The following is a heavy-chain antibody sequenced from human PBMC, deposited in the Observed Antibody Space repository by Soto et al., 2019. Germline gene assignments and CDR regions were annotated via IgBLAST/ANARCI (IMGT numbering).Heavy chain of an antibody. D-gene: IGHD6-13*01. CDR2: ISNNGAHT. J-gene: IGHJ6*03. Sequence: EAQLVESGGGLVQPGGSLRLSCAASGFTFSNYEMHWVRQAPGKGLEYVSGISNNGAHTDYAKSVKGRFTISRDNSDNTLYLQMGSLGAEDMALYYCASRGYGSRWPNVYMDVWGKGTTVTVSS. V-gene: IGHV3-64*01. CDR1: GFTFSNYE. CDR3: ASRGYGSRWPNVYMDV.